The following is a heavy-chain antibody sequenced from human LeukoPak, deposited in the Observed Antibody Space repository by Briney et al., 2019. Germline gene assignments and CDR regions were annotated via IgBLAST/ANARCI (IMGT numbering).Heavy chain of an antibody. CDR3: ARDRGLLPLDY. J-gene: IGHJ4*02. Sequence: SETLSLTCTVSGGSISSYYWSWIRQPPGKGLEWIGYIYYSGSTNYNPSLKSRVTISVDTSKNQFSLKLSSVTAADTAVYYCARDRGLLPLDYWGQGTLVTVSS. CDR1: GGSISSYY. CDR2: IYYSGST. V-gene: IGHV4-59*12.